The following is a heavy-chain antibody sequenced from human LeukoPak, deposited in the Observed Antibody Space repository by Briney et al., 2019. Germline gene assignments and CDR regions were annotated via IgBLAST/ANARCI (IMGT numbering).Heavy chain of an antibody. CDR2: ISYDGSNK. J-gene: IGHJ6*03. CDR3: AKDRDARDYYMDV. CDR1: GFTFSSYD. Sequence: GRSLRLSCAASGFTFSSYDMHWVRQAPGKGLEWVAVISYDGSNKYYADSVKGRFTISRDNSKNTLYLQMNSLRVEDTAVYYCAKDRDARDYYMDVWGKGATVTVSS. D-gene: IGHD2-2*01. V-gene: IGHV3-30*18.